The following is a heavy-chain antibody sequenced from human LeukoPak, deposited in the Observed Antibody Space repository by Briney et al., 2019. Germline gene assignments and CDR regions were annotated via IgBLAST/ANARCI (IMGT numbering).Heavy chain of an antibody. Sequence: GRSLRLSCAASGLTFSSHGMQWVRQAPGKGLEWVAVMWDDESNKYYADSVKGRFTISRDNSKNILYLQMNNLGAEDTAVYYCARGRGGTYPPGIYWGQGTLVTVSS. CDR3: ARGRGGTYPPGIY. CDR2: MWDDESNK. J-gene: IGHJ4*02. D-gene: IGHD1-26*01. V-gene: IGHV3-33*01. CDR1: GLTFSSHG.